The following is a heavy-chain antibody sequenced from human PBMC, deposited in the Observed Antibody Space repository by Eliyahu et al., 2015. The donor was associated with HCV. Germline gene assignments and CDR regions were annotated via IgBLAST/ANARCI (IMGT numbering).Heavy chain of an antibody. J-gene: IGHJ6*02. Sequence: QVQLQESGPGLVKPSETLSLTCAVSGGSISSYYWRWIRQPAGKGLEWIGRIYTSGSTNYNPPLKSRVTMSVDTSKNQFSLKLSSVTAADTAVYYCARSLTMVRGGGYYGMDVWGQGTTVTVSS. D-gene: IGHD3-10*01. CDR2: IYTSGST. CDR3: ARSLTMVRGGGYYGMDV. V-gene: IGHV4-4*07. CDR1: GGSISSYY.